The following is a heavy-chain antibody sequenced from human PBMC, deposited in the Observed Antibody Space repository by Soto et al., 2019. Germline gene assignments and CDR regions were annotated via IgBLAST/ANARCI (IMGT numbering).Heavy chain of an antibody. CDR3: ARDRVDSGGYVRFDG. Sequence: QVQLVQSGTEVRKPGSSVKVSCKASGDTLSNYVINWVRQAPGQGLEWMGGVIPSFGTANYAQKFQARLTITADESTGTVYMELSSLRSEDTAVYYCARDRVDSGGYVRFDGWGQGTLVTVSS. CDR2: VIPSFGTA. D-gene: IGHD1-26*01. CDR1: GDTLSNYV. J-gene: IGHJ4*02. V-gene: IGHV1-69*01.